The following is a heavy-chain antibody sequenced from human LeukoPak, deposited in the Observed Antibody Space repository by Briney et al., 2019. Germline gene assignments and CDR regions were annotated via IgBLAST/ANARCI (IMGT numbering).Heavy chain of an antibody. CDR1: GFTFDGYA. V-gene: IGHV3-9*01. J-gene: IGHJ4*02. Sequence: GRSLRLSCAASGFTFDGYAMHWVRQAPGKGLEWVSGISWNSGSIGYAGSVKGRFTISRDNAKNSLCLQMNSLRAEDTALYYCAKVGDILTGSFFDYWGQGTLVTVSS. D-gene: IGHD3-9*01. CDR2: ISWNSGSI. CDR3: AKVGDILTGSFFDY.